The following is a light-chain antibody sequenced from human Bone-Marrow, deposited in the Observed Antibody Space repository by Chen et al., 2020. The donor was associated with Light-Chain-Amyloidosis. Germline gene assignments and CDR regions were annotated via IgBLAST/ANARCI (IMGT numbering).Light chain of an antibody. CDR1: DLPTKY. Sequence: SYELTQPPSVSVSPGQTARITCSGDDLPTKYAYWYQQKPGQAPVLVIHIDTDRPSGISERFSGSSSGTTATLTISGVQAEDEADYHCQSADSSGTYEVIFGGGTKLTVL. V-gene: IGLV3-25*03. CDR3: QSADSSGTYEVI. J-gene: IGLJ2*01. CDR2: IDT.